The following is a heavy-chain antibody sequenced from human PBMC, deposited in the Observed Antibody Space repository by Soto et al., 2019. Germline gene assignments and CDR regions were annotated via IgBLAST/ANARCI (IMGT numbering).Heavy chain of an antibody. CDR2: IYWDDDE. V-gene: IGHV2-5*02. J-gene: IGHJ4*02. Sequence: QITLKESGPTLVKPTQTLTLTCTFSGFSLTTDGVGVGWVRQPPGEALEWLALIYWDDDERYSPSLKTRLTSTKDTSKNPVVLIITNMDPVDSATYYCARSGNLITKDAQVGDFDYWGQGNLVTVSS. CDR3: ARSGNLITKDAQVGDFDY. D-gene: IGHD3-10*01. CDR1: GFSLTTDGVG.